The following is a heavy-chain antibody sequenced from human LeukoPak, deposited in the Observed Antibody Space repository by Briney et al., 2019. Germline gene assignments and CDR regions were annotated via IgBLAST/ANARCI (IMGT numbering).Heavy chain of an antibody. Sequence: PGGSLRLSCEASGFTFSGYSMNWVRQAPVKGLEWVSYILTSGSDMNYADSVKGRFTISRDNAKNSLYLQMNSLRDEDTAVYYCARILGYTQDYWGQGTLVTVSS. V-gene: IGHV3-48*02. CDR3: ARILGYTQDY. D-gene: IGHD5-18*01. CDR2: ILTSGSDM. J-gene: IGHJ4*02. CDR1: GFTFSGYS.